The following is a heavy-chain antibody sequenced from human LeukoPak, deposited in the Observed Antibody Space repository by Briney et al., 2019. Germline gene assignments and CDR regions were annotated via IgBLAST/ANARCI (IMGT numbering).Heavy chain of an antibody. J-gene: IGHJ5*02. CDR3: ARPMYNSWDRFDP. V-gene: IGHV4-39*01. CDR2: IYFNGGST. D-gene: IGHD2/OR15-2a*01. CDR1: GGSITNTISY. Sequence: PSETLSLTCTVSGGSITNTISYWAWMRQSPGKGLEWIGSIYFNGGSTHYNPSLKTRATLLLDTSSNQFSLNLGSVTAADTGVYYCARPMYNSWDRFDPWGQGTQVTVSS.